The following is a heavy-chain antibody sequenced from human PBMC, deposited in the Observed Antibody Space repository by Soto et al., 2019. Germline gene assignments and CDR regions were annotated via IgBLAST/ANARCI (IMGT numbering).Heavy chain of an antibody. Sequence: QVQLVQSGAEVKKPGSSVKVSCKGSGGTFSSYTISWVRQAPGQGLEWMGRIIPILGIANYAQKFQGRVTITANKSXSTAYMELSSLRSEDTAVYYCASLMSSGYYYGMDVWGQGTTVTVSS. CDR2: IIPILGIA. V-gene: IGHV1-69*02. CDR1: GGTFSSYT. J-gene: IGHJ6*02. CDR3: ASLMSSGYYYGMDV. D-gene: IGHD3-10*01.